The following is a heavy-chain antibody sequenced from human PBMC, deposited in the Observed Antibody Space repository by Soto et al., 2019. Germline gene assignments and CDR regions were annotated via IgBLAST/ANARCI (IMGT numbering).Heavy chain of an antibody. CDR2: IYYSGST. J-gene: IGHJ5*02. D-gene: IGHD2-21*02. V-gene: IGHV4-39*01. CDR1: GGSISSSSYF. CDR3: VRHPSDLRFDP. Sequence: QLQLQESGPGLVKPSETLSLTCSVSGGSISSSSYFWGWTRQPPGKGLEWIGSIYYSGSTYYNPSLTRRVTVPVDTSKYQFSRKLRSVTAADTAVYYCVRHPSDLRFDPWGQGTLVTVSS.